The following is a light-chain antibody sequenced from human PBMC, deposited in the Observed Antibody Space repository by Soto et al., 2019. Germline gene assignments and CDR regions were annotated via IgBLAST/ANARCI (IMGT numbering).Light chain of an antibody. CDR3: QQRSTWPLT. CDR2: EAS. CDR1: QSICIY. V-gene: IGKV3-11*01. J-gene: IGKJ4*01. Sequence: EIVLTQSPATLSLSPGDRATLSCRASQSICIYLAWYQQTPGQSPRLLIYEASNRATGVPAKFSGTGSGTEFTLTISSLESEDFGIYYCQQRSTWPLTFGGGTRVEI.